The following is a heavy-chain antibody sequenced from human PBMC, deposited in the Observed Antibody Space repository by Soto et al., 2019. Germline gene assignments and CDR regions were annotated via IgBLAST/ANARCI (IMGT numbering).Heavy chain of an antibody. D-gene: IGHD3-16*01. CDR1: GFTFSTYG. V-gene: IGHV3-23*01. J-gene: IGHJ6*03. CDR2: YGGSGGST. CDR3: VKFRGRAYHYYYMDV. Sequence: DVQLLESGGGLVQRGGSLRLSSAASGFTFSTYGMTWVRQAPGKGLEWVSYGGSGGSTYYADSVKGRFTISRDNSKNTPYLQMTSLRAEDTAVYYCVKFRGRAYHYYYMDVWGNGTTVTVSS.